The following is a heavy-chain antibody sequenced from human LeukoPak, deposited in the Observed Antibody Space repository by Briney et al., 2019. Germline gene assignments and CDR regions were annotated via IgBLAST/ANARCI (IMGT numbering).Heavy chain of an antibody. V-gene: IGHV3-23*01. CDR1: GFTFSSYA. D-gene: IGHD3-9*01. J-gene: IGHJ6*03. CDR3: AKQGRDWLRDYYYMDV. CDR2: ISGSGGST. Sequence: GGSLRLSCAASGFTFSSYAMSWVRQAPGKGLERVSAISGSGGSTYYADSVKGRFTISRDNSKNTLYLRMNSLRAEDTAVYYCAKQGRDWLRDYYYMDVWGKGTTVTISS.